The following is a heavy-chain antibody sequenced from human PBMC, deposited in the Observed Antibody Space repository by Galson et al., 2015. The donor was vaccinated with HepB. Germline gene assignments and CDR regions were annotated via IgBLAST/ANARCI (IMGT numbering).Heavy chain of an antibody. Sequence: SLRLSCAASGFTFSSYSMNWVRQAPGKGLEWVSYISSSSSTIYYADSVKGRFTISRDNAKNSLYLQMNSLRAEDTAVYYCARGDYYGSGSSAGSGDYWGQGTLVTVSS. CDR3: ARGDYYGSGSSAGSGDY. CDR2: ISSSSSTI. V-gene: IGHV3-48*04. D-gene: IGHD3-10*01. J-gene: IGHJ4*02. CDR1: GFTFSSYS.